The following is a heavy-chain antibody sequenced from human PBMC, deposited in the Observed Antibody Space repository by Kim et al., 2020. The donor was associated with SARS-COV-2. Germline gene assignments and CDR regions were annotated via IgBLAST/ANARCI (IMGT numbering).Heavy chain of an antibody. Sequence: ASVKVSCKASGYTFTSYGISWVRQAPGQGLEWMGWISAYNGNTNYAQKLQGRVTMTTDTSTSTAYMELRSLRSDDTAVYYCARDHWVVGATYYYYGMDVWGQGTTVTVS. CDR1: GYTFTSYG. CDR3: ARDHWVVGATYYYYGMDV. D-gene: IGHD1-26*01. V-gene: IGHV1-18*01. CDR2: ISAYNGNT. J-gene: IGHJ6*02.